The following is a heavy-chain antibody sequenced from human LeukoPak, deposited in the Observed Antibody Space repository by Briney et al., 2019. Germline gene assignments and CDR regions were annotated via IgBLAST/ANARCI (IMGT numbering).Heavy chain of an antibody. J-gene: IGHJ3*02. CDR3: ARDRSPAYGGSYFDAFDI. CDR1: GFTFTNYW. CDR2: IDQDGSEK. V-gene: IGHV3-7*01. D-gene: IGHD1-26*01. Sequence: GGSLRLSCAASGFTFTNYWMTWVRRAPGKGLEWVANIDQDGSEKYYVDSVKGRFTISRDNAKNSLYLQMDSLRAEDTAFYYCARDRSPAYGGSYFDAFDIWGQGTMVTVSS.